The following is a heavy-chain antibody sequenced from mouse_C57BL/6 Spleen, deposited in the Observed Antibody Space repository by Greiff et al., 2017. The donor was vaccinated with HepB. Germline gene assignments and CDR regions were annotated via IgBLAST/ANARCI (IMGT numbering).Heavy chain of an antibody. CDR3: ARGGLRNYVAMDY. J-gene: IGHJ4*01. Sequence: VQLQQSGPVLVKPGASVKMSCKASGYTFTDYYMNWVKQSHGKSLEWIGVINPYNGGTSYNQKFKGKATLTVDKSSSTAYMELNSLTSEDSAVYYCARGGLRNYVAMDYWGQGTSVTVSS. D-gene: IGHD2-1*01. V-gene: IGHV1-19*01. CDR1: GYTFTDYY. CDR2: INPYNGGT.